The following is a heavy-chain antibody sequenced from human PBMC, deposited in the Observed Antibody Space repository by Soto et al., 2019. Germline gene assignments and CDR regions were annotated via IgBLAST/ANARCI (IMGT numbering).Heavy chain of an antibody. CDR3: ARDSKRGYDILTGYQRPHAFDI. J-gene: IGHJ3*02. CDR2: INHSGST. V-gene: IGHV4-34*01. Sequence: LTCAVYGGSFSGYYWSWIRQPPGKGLEWSGEINHSGSTNYNPSLKSRVTISVDTSKNQFSLKLSSVTAADTAVYYCARDSKRGYDILTGYQRPHAFDIWGQGTMVTVSS. D-gene: IGHD3-9*01. CDR1: GGSFSGYY.